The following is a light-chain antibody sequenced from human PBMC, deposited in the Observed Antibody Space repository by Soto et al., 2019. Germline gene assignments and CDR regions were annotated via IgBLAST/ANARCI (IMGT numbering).Light chain of an antibody. J-gene: IGKJ4*01. V-gene: IGKV3-15*01. CDR2: GAS. CDR3: QQYNNWPPLT. Sequence: EIVMTQSPATLSVSPGERATLSCRASQSVSSNLAWYQQKPGQAPRLLIHGASTRATGIPARFSGSGSGTEFTLTISSQQSEDFAVYYCQQYNNWPPLTFGGGTKVEIK. CDR1: QSVSSN.